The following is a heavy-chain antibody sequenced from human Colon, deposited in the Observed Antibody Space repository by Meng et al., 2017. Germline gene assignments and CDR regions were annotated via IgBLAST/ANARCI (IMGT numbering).Heavy chain of an antibody. V-gene: IGHV4-31*03. D-gene: IGHD2-15*01. CDR1: GDSITSGGYY. CDR3: ARVVSLVVKGNWFDS. CDR2: IDHSGTT. Sequence: QVQLLESGPGLVKPSQTLSLTCNVPGDSITSGGYYWSWIRQHPGKGLEWIGYIDHSGTTYDNPSLKTRLTMSVDTSKNQFSLKLTSVTAADTAVYYCARVVSLVVKGNWFDSWGQGTLVTVSS. J-gene: IGHJ5*01.